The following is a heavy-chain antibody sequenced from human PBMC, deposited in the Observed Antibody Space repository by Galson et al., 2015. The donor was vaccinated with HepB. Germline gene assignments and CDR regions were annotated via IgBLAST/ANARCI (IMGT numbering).Heavy chain of an antibody. J-gene: IGHJ4*02. CDR2: INPNSGGT. Sequence: SVKVSCKASGYTFTGYYIHWVRQAPGQGLEWMGWINPNSGGTNYAQKFQGRVTVTRDTSISTAYMELSRLRSDDTAVYYCASGLIDYYDSSGLKLDYWGQGTLVTVSS. CDR3: ASGLIDYYDSSGLKLDY. CDR1: GYTFTGYY. D-gene: IGHD3-22*01. V-gene: IGHV1-2*02.